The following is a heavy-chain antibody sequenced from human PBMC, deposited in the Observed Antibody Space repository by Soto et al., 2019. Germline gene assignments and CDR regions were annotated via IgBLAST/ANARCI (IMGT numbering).Heavy chain of an antibody. V-gene: IGHV3-30-3*01. CDR3: ARVPGAFDI. CDR2: ISYDGSNK. J-gene: IGHJ3*02. CDR1: GFTFSSYA. Sequence: GGSLRLSCAASGFTFSSYAMHWVRQAPGKGLEWVAVISYDGSNKYYADSVKGRFTISRDNSKNTLYLQMNSLRAEDTAVYYCARVPGAFDIWGQGTMVTVSS.